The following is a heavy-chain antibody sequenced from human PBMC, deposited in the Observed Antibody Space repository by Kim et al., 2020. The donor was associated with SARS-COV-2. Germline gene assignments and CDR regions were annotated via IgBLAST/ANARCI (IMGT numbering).Heavy chain of an antibody. CDR3: ARVLPGRYSGYAGAFDI. J-gene: IGHJ3*02. V-gene: IGHV4-31*03. CDR2: IYYSGST. D-gene: IGHD5-12*01. Sequence: SETLSLTCTVSGGSISSGGYYWSWIRQHPGKGLEWIGYIYYSGSTYYNPSLKSRVTISVDTSKNQFSLKLSSVTAADTAVYYCARVLPGRYSGYAGAFDIWGQGTMVTVSS. CDR1: GGSISSGGYY.